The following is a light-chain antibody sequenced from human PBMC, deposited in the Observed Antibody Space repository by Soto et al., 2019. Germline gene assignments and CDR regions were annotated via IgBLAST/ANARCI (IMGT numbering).Light chain of an antibody. Sequence: QSVLTQPASVSGSPGQSITISCTGTSSDVGPYNYVSWYQHHPGKAPKLLIYEVTKRPSGVSNRFSGSKSGNTASLTISGLQAEDEADYYCSSYTTSSTLVVGGGTKVTVL. J-gene: IGLJ3*02. V-gene: IGLV2-14*01. CDR2: EVT. CDR3: SSYTTSSTLV. CDR1: SSDVGPYNY.